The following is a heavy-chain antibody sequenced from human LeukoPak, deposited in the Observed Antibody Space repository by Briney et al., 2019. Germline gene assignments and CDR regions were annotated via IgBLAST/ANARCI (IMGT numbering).Heavy chain of an antibody. J-gene: IGHJ4*02. CDR2: INHSGST. Sequence: SETLSLTCAVYGGSLSGYYWSWIRQPPGKGLEWIGEINHSGSTSYNPSLKSRVTISLDTSKNQVSLKLSSVTAADTAVYYCARGFHYYGSGSQFDYWGQGTLVTVSS. D-gene: IGHD3-10*01. CDR3: ARGFHYYGSGSQFDY. CDR1: GGSLSGYY. V-gene: IGHV4-34*01.